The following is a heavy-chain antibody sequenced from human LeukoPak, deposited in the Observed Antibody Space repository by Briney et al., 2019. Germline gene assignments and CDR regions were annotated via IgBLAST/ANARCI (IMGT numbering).Heavy chain of an antibody. D-gene: IGHD3-22*01. CDR2: ISGSGGST. V-gene: IGHV3-23*01. CDR1: GFTFSSHA. J-gene: IGHJ4*02. Sequence: PGGSLRLSCAASGFTFSSHAMSWVRQAPGKGLEWVSAISGSGGSTYYADSVKGRFTISRDNSKNTLYLQMNSLRAEDTAVYYCAKATYCYDSSGFEDYWGQGTLVTVSS. CDR3: AKATYCYDSSGFEDY.